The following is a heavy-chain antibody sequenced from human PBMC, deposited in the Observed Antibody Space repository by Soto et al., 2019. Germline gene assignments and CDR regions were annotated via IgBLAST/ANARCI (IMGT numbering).Heavy chain of an antibody. Sequence: PGGSVRLSCAASGFTFSNYGMSWVRQAPGKGLEWVSSISGSGGRTYYADSVKGRFTISRDNSKNTLYLQTDSLRAEDTAFYYCAKSGCSGGSCYLPFDCWGQGTLVTVSS. V-gene: IGHV3-23*01. J-gene: IGHJ4*02. CDR1: GFTFSNYG. CDR2: ISGSGGRT. D-gene: IGHD2-15*01. CDR3: AKSGCSGGSCYLPFDC.